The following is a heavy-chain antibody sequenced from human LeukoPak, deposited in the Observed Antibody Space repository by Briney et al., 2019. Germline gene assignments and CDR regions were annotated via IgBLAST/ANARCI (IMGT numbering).Heavy chain of an antibody. D-gene: IGHD3-3*01. J-gene: IGHJ3*02. CDR1: GFTFSDYY. Sequence: GGSLRLSCAASGFTFSDYYMSWIRQAPGKGLEWVSYISSSGSTIYYADSVKGRFTIPRDNAKNSLYLQMNSLRAEDTAVYYCARGYYDFWSGPSDAFDIWGQGTMVTVSS. CDR2: ISSSGSTI. CDR3: ARGYYDFWSGPSDAFDI. V-gene: IGHV3-11*01.